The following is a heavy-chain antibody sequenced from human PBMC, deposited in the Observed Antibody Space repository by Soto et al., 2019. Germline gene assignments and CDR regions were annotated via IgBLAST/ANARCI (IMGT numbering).Heavy chain of an antibody. Sequence: QVRLQESGPGRVKSSETLSLTCTVSGGSLSSFYWGCIRRPPGKGLEWIGYIYHSGTTKYNSSLQSRVTMSVDSSKNELSLKLTSVTAADTATYYCARVHKEELVPGPSAYYDHCGPGTLVTVAS. CDR1: GGSLSSFY. D-gene: IGHD1-7*01. V-gene: IGHV4-59*01. CDR3: ARVHKEELVPGPSAYYDH. CDR2: IYHSGTT. J-gene: IGHJ4*01.